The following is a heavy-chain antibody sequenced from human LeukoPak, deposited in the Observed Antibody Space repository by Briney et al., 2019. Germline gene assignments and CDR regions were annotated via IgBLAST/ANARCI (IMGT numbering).Heavy chain of an antibody. CDR2: ISSSGSTI. V-gene: IGHV3-11*04. D-gene: IGHD3-16*01. CDR1: GFTFSHAW. Sequence: PGGSLRLSCAASGFTFSHAWMSWVRQAPGKGLEWVSYISSSGSTIYYADSVKGRFTISRDNAKNSLYLQMNSLRAEDTAVYYCARGVRSGITLFAFDIWGQGTMVTVSS. CDR3: ARGVRSGITLFAFDI. J-gene: IGHJ3*02.